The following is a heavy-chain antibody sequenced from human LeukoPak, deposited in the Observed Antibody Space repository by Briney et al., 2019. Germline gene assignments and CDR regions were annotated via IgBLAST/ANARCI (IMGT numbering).Heavy chain of an antibody. CDR1: GGTFSSYA. CDR3: ARAFAGEVRWYQLLPRQVYYFDY. D-gene: IGHD2-2*01. V-gene: IGHV1-69*04. Sequence: ASVKVSCKASGGTFSSYAISWVRQAPGQGLEWMGRIIPILGIANYAQKFQGRVTITADKSTSTAYMELSSLRAEDTAVYYCARAFAGEVRWYQLLPRQVYYFDYWGQGTLVTVSS. CDR2: IIPILGIA. J-gene: IGHJ4*02.